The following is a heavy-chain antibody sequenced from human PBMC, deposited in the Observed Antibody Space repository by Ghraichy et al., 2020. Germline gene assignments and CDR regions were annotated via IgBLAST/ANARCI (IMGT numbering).Heavy chain of an antibody. CDR2: INPSGGST. CDR1: GYTFTSYY. Sequence: ASVKVSCKASGYTFTSYYMHWVRQAPGQGLEWMGIINPSGGSTSYAQKFQGRVTMTRDTSTSTVYMELSSLRSEDTAVYYCARALGFVVVPVPWFDPWGQGTLVTVSS. J-gene: IGHJ5*02. CDR3: ARALGFVVVPVPWFDP. V-gene: IGHV1-46*01. D-gene: IGHD2-2*01.